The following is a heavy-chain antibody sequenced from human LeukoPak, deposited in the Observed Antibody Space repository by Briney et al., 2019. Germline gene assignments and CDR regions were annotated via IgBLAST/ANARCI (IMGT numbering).Heavy chain of an antibody. J-gene: IGHJ4*02. Sequence: ASVKVSCRASGYVFASHWVHWFRQAPGQGLEWVGFIKPDSGQTGLAQSLQGRVTLTRDTSISTVYMELNGLTPDDTAVYFCARDYPHQRFDIWGQGTLVTVSS. CDR3: ARDYPHQRFDI. CDR2: IKPDSGQT. D-gene: IGHD2-2*01. CDR1: GYVFASHW. V-gene: IGHV1-2*02.